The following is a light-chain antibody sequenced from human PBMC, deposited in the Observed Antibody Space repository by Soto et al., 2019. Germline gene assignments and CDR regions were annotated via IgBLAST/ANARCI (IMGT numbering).Light chain of an antibody. V-gene: IGKV1-5*03. CDR3: QQYNSYSWT. CDR2: KAS. CDR1: QSISSW. J-gene: IGKJ1*01. Sequence: DIQMTHSPSTLSASVGDRVTITCRASQSISSWLAWYQQKPGKAPKLLIYKASNLESGVPSRFSGSGSGTEFTLTISSLQPDDFATYYCQQYNSYSWTFGQGTKVDI.